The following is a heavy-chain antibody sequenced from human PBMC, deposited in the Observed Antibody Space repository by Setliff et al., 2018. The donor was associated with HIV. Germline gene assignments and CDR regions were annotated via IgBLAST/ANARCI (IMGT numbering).Heavy chain of an antibody. J-gene: IGHJ4*02. CDR3: ARDAKTVYFDS. Sequence: GGSLRLSCAASLFTFSDYYMSWIRQAPGKGLEWVSYISSSGNTIYYADSVKGRFTVSRDNAKNSLSLQMNSLRAEDTAMYYCARDAKTVYFDSWGQGTQVTVSS. D-gene: IGHD4-4*01. CDR1: LFTFSDYY. CDR2: ISSSGNTI. V-gene: IGHV3-11*04.